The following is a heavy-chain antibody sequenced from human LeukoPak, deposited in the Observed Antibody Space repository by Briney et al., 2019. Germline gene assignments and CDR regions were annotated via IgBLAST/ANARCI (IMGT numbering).Heavy chain of an antibody. V-gene: IGHV1-18*01. J-gene: IGHJ4*02. CDR2: ISASNGIT. CDR1: GYTFTNYG. CDR3: ARAGAQYTSHFDY. D-gene: IGHD7-27*01. Sequence: ASVKVSCKAFGYTFTNYGISWVRQAPRRGLEWMGWISASNGITNYAQKFQGRVTMTTDTSTSTAYMELRSLRADDTAVFYCARAGAQYTSHFDYWGQGTLVTVSS.